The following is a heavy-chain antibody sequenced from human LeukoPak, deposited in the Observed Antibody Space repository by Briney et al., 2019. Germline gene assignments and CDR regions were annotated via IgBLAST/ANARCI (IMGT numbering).Heavy chain of an antibody. D-gene: IGHD5-12*01. J-gene: IGHJ4*02. Sequence: PSETLSLTCTASGGSISGYFWSWIRQPAGKGLEWIGRIYSSGSNNYNPSLKSRVTMSLDTSKNHFSLNLTSVTAADTAVYYCAREPTSGREPTSGRPLDYWGQGTLVTVSS. CDR3: AREPTSGREPTSGRPLDY. V-gene: IGHV4-4*07. CDR2: IYSSGSN. CDR1: GGSISGYF.